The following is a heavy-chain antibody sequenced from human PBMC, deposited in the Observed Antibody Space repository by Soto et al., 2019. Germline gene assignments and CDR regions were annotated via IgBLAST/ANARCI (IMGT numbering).Heavy chain of an antibody. V-gene: IGHV3-23*01. J-gene: IGHJ3*02. CDR2: ISGSGGST. CDR1: GFTFSSYA. Sequence: GGSLRLSCAASGFTFSSYAMSWVRQAPGKGLEWVSAISGSGGSTYYADSVKGRFTISRDNSKNTLYLQMNSLRAEDTAVYYCAKVNVGGSYDRFPTHAFDIWGQGTMVTVSS. D-gene: IGHD1-26*01. CDR3: AKVNVGGSYDRFPTHAFDI.